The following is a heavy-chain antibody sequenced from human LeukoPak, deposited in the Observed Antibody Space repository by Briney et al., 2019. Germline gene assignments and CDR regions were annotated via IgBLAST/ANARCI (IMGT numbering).Heavy chain of an antibody. CDR2: ISGSGGST. CDR3: ANGQQWLVPAFDY. V-gene: IGHV3-23*01. D-gene: IGHD6-19*01. Sequence: QPGGSLRLSCAASGFTFSSYAMSWVRQAPGKGLEWVSAISGSGGSTYYADSVKGRFTIPRDNSKNTLYLQMNSLRAEDTAVYYCANGQQWLVPAFDYWGQGTLVTVSS. J-gene: IGHJ4*02. CDR1: GFTFSSYA.